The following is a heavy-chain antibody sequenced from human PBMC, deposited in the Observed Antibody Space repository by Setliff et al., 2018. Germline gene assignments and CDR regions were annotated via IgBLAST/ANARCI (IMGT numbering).Heavy chain of an antibody. CDR2: IYHSGST. Sequence: PSETLSLTCTVSGYSISNDYFWGWIRQPPGKGLEWIGSIYHSGSTSYYPSLKSRVTISVXXSKNQXXXXXXXXTAADTAVYYCAKHRSYFDYWGQGTLVTVST. V-gene: IGHV4-38-2*02. J-gene: IGHJ4*02. CDR3: AKHRSYFDY. CDR1: GYSISNDYF.